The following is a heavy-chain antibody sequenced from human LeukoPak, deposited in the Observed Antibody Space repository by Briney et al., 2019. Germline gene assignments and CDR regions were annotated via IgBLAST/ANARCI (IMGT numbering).Heavy chain of an antibody. V-gene: IGHV4-34*01. CDR2: IYYSGST. D-gene: IGHD4-17*01. J-gene: IGHJ4*02. CDR1: GGSFSGYY. CDR3: ARLSTLTTPGY. Sequence: SETLSLTCAVYGGSFSGYYWSWIRQPPGKGLEWIGSIYYSGSTYYNPSLKSRVTISVDTSKNQFSLKLSSVTAADTAVYYCARLSTLTTPGYWGQGTLVTVSS.